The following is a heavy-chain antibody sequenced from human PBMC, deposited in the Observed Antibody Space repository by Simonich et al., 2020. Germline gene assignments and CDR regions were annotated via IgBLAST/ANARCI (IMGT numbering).Heavy chain of an antibody. CDR3: ARHLQLGPFDY. J-gene: IGHJ4*02. V-gene: IGHV4-34*01. CDR1: GGSCSGYY. D-gene: IGHD1-1*01. CDR2: INHSGIT. Sequence: QVQLQQWGAGLLKPSETLSLTCSVSGGSCSGYYWSWIRQPPGKGLEWIGEINHSGITNYNPSLKSRVTISVDTSKNQFSLKLSSVTAADTAVYYCARHLQLGPFDYWGQGTLVTVSS.